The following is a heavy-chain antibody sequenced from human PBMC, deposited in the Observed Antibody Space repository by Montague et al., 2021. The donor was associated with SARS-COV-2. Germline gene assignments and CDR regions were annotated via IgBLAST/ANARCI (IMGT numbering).Heavy chain of an antibody. CDR1: GDSINTYY. V-gene: IGHV4-59*12. D-gene: IGHD6-13*01. CDR3: ARQAAGSYSYYGVDV. CDR2: IFYTGST. J-gene: IGHJ6*02. Sequence: SETLSLTCTVSGDSINTYYWNWIRQPPGKGLEWLGSIFYTGSTNXNPSLKSRVTISLDTSKNQFFLKVTSVTAADTAVYYCARQAAGSYSYYGVDVWGQGTTVTVSS.